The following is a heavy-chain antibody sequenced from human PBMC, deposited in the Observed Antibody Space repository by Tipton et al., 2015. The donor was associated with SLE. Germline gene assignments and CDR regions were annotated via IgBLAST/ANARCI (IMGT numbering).Heavy chain of an antibody. Sequence: TLSLTCTVSGGSINGGSFYWSWIRQPAGKGLEWIGQIFASGSTGYNPSLQSRVTISLDTSKHQFSLRLSSVTAADTAVYYCARGFGGSYSDFWGQGTLVTVSS. J-gene: IGHJ4*02. CDR1: GGSINGGSFY. V-gene: IGHV4-61*09. CDR3: ARGFGGSYSDF. D-gene: IGHD1-26*01. CDR2: IFASGST.